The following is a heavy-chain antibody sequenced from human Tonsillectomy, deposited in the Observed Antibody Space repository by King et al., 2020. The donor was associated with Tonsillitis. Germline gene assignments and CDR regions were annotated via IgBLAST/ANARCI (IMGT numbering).Heavy chain of an antibody. CDR2: IYYSGST. V-gene: IGHV4-39*07. D-gene: IGHD3-22*01. Sequence: QLQESGPGLVKPSETLSLTCTVSGGSISSSSYYWGWIRQPPGKGLEWIGSIYYSGSTYYNPSLKSRVTISVDTSKNQFSLKLSSVTAADTAVYYCAGRGDSSGYYSFDYWGQGTLVTVSS. CDR3: AGRGDSSGYYSFDY. J-gene: IGHJ4*02. CDR1: GGSISSSSYY.